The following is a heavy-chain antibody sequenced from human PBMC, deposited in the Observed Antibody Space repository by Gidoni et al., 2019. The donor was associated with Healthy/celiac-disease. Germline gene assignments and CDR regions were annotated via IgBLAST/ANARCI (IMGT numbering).Heavy chain of an antibody. CDR1: GFTFSRSA. Sequence: QVQLVESGGVVVQPGRSLRLSCAASGFTFSRSALHWVRQAPGKGLEWVAVISYDGRNKYYADAVKGRFTISRDNSKNTLYRQMNSLRAEDTAVYYCARDPMRGYYYYYGMDVWGQGTTVTVAS. CDR3: ARDPMRGYYYYYGMDV. CDR2: ISYDGRNK. V-gene: IGHV3-30*04. D-gene: IGHD1-26*01. J-gene: IGHJ6*02.